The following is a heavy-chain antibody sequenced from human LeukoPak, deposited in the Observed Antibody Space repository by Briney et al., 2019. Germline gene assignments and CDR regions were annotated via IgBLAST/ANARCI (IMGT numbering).Heavy chain of an antibody. Sequence: GGSLRLSCAASGFTFSSYGMHWARQAPGKGLEWVAVIWYDGSNKYYADSVKGRFTISRDNSKNTLYLQMNSLRAEDTAVYYCAKDESSYGLGPFDYWGQGTLVTVSS. CDR1: GFTFSSYG. CDR3: AKDESSYGLGPFDY. J-gene: IGHJ4*02. V-gene: IGHV3-33*06. CDR2: IWYDGSNK. D-gene: IGHD5-18*01.